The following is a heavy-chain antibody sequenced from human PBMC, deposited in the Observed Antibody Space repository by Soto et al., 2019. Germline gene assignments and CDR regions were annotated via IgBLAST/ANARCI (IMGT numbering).Heavy chain of an antibody. CDR1: GSSISSYY. V-gene: IGHV4-59*08. J-gene: IGHJ5*02. Sequence: QVQLQESGPGLVKPSETLSLTCTVSGSSISSYYWSWIRQPPGKGLEWIGYIYYSGSTNYNPSLKSRATISVDPSKNQFSLTLSSVTAADTAVYYCARGYSEFDPWGQGTLVTVSS. CDR2: IYYSGST. D-gene: IGHD2-15*01. CDR3: ARGYSEFDP.